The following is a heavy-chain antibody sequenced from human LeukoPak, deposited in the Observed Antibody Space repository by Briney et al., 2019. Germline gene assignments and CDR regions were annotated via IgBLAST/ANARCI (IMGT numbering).Heavy chain of an antibody. Sequence: GGSLRLSCAASGFTFSSYEMNWVRQAPGKGLERVSYISSSGSTIYYADSVKGRFTISRDNAKNSLYLQMNSLRAEDTAVYYCARMYYDILTGYYRQTAFDIWGQGTMVTVSS. V-gene: IGHV3-48*03. J-gene: IGHJ3*02. D-gene: IGHD3-9*01. CDR3: ARMYYDILTGYYRQTAFDI. CDR2: ISSSGSTI. CDR1: GFTFSSYE.